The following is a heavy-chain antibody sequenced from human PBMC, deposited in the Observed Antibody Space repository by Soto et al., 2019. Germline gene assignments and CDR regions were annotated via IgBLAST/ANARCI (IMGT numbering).Heavy chain of an antibody. J-gene: IGHJ4*02. D-gene: IGHD2-15*01. V-gene: IGHV4-30-4*01. CDR2: IYSSGRT. Sequence: QVQLQESGPGLVKPSQTLSLTCTVSGGSISSDDYYWSWIRQPPGKGLEWIGYIYSSGRTSYNPSLERRITISIDTAKKQFSLELNSVSAADTAVYYCGRDRSKSPDFFEYWGQGTLVTVSS. CDR3: GRDRSKSPDFFEY. CDR1: GGSISSDDYY.